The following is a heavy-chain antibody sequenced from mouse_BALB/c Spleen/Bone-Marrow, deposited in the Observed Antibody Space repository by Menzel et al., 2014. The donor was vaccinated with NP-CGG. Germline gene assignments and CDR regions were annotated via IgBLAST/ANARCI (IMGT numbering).Heavy chain of an antibody. CDR2: IHPGDGDT. CDR3: ARGGISVDY. Sequence: QVQLQQSGAELVRPGSSVKISCKASGYAFSNFWMNWVKQRPGQGLEWIGQIHPGDGDTNNNGKFKGKATLTTDKSSNTAYMQLSSLTSEDSAVYFCARGGISVDYWGQGTTLTVSS. CDR1: GYAFSNFW. J-gene: IGHJ2*01. V-gene: IGHV1-80*01.